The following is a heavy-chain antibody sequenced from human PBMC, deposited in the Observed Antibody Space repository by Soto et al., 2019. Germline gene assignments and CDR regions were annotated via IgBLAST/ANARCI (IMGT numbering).Heavy chain of an antibody. CDR3: ASLDYYDSSGYYADY. Sequence: PGGSLRLSCAASGFTFSSYSMNWVRQAPGKGLEWVSYISSSSSTIYYADSVKGRFTISRDNAKNSLYLQMNSLRDEDTAVYYCASLDYYDSSGYYADYWGQGTLVTVSS. J-gene: IGHJ4*02. D-gene: IGHD3-22*01. CDR1: GFTFSSYS. V-gene: IGHV3-48*02. CDR2: ISSSSSTI.